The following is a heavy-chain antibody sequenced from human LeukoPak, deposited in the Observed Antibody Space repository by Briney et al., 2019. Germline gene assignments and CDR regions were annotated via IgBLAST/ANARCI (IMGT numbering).Heavy chain of an antibody. D-gene: IGHD4-17*01. Sequence: GGSLRLSCAASGSTVSSNYMSWVRQAPGKGLEWVSVIYTGGSTYYADSVKGRFTISRDNSKNTLYLQMNSLRAEDTAVYYCAREDFGDYGDHGLDYWGQGTLVTVSS. V-gene: IGHV3-53*01. CDR2: IYTGGST. J-gene: IGHJ4*02. CDR1: GSTVSSNY. CDR3: AREDFGDYGDHGLDY.